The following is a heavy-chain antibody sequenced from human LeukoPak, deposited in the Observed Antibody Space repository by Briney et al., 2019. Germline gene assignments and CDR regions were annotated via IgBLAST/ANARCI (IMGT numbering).Heavy chain of an antibody. D-gene: IGHD3-22*01. Sequence: PGGSLRLSCAASGFTFSSYAMSWVRQAPGKGLEWIGYIYYSGSTNYNPSLKSRVTISVDTSKNQFSLKLSSVTAADTAVYYCARADSSGYYFGYWGQGTLVTVSS. J-gene: IGHJ4*02. CDR3: ARADSSGYYFGY. CDR1: GFTFSSYA. V-gene: IGHV4-59*01. CDR2: IYYSGST.